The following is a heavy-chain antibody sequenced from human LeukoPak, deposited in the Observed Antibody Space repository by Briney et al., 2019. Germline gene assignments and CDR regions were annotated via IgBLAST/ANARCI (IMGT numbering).Heavy chain of an antibody. V-gene: IGHV4-59*12. CDR3: ARVIPPKDIVVVPAAYYMDV. D-gene: IGHD2-2*01. CDR1: GGSITNYY. Sequence: SETLSLTCTVSGGSITNYYWAWIRQPPGKGLEWIGNIYYTGGTKYNPSLRSRVTISVDPSKNQFSLKLSSVTAADTAVYYCARVIPPKDIVVVPAAYYMDVWGKGTTVTVSS. J-gene: IGHJ6*03. CDR2: IYYTGGT.